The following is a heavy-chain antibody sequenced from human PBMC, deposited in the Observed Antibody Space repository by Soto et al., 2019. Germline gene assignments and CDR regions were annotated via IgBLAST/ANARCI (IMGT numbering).Heavy chain of an antibody. CDR3: ARVNYYGSGRYYANFDY. CDR2: IYHSGST. Sequence: PSETLSLTCAVSSGSISSSNWWSWVRQPPGKGLEWIGEIYHSGSTNYNPSLKSRVTISVDKSKNQFSLKLSSVTAADTAVYYCARVNYYGSGRYYANFDYWGQGTLVTVSS. D-gene: IGHD3-10*01. J-gene: IGHJ4*02. V-gene: IGHV4-4*02. CDR1: SGSISSSNW.